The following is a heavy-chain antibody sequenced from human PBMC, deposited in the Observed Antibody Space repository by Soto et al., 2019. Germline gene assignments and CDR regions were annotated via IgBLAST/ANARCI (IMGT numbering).Heavy chain of an antibody. J-gene: IGHJ4*02. CDR2: IYYTGRT. D-gene: IGHD1-26*01. Sequence: SETLSLTCTVSGGSVNSDNYYWSWIRQPPGKGLEWIGYIYYTGRTNYNPSLMSRVNISLDASRNQFSLKLSSVTAADSAVFYCAREYSNSPEAFDSWGQGTLVTVSS. CDR3: AREYSNSPEAFDS. V-gene: IGHV4-61*01. CDR1: GGSVNSDNYY.